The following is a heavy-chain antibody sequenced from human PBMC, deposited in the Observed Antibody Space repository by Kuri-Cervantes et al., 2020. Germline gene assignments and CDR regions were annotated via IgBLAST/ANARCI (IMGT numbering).Heavy chain of an antibody. J-gene: IGHJ4*02. CDR3: ARLDYSESWFDY. Sequence: SCTVSGRSVNSGGHYWNWIRQPPGKGLEWIGSVYNSGSTTNYNPSLKSRVIISVDTSNNQFSLKLSYVTAADTAVYYCARLDYSESWFDYWGQGTLVTVSS. CDR2: VYNSGSTT. D-gene: IGHD1-26*01. V-gene: IGHV4-61*08. CDR1: GRSVNSGGHY.